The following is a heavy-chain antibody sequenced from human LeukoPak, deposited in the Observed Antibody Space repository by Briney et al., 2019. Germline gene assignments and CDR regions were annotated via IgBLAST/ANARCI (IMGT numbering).Heavy chain of an antibody. J-gene: IGHJ3*02. CDR3: ARRLRNITGARRRNSPYFDI. D-gene: IGHD2-8*02. CDR1: GSSFSDYY. Sequence: PSETLSLTCAVYGSSFSDYYWTWIRQPPGKRLEWIGQINHWGSTNYNPSLKSRVTMSADTSKNQFSLKMNSVTAADTAVYYCARRLRNITGARRRNSPYFDIWGQGTMVTVSS. CDR2: INHWGST. V-gene: IGHV4-34*01.